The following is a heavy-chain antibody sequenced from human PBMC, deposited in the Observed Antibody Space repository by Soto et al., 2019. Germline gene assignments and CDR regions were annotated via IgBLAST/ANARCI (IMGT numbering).Heavy chain of an antibody. V-gene: IGHV3-30-3*01. Sequence: SLRLSCAASGFSFSISPMHWVRQAPGKGPEWVALISYDGTNKFYADSVKGRFTISRDNSKSTLYLHVDSLRPEDAAVYYCARDPKTTGGQHWAFNYFDSWGQGTLVTV. CDR2: ISYDGTNK. D-gene: IGHD2-8*02. CDR3: ARDPKTTGGQHWAFNYFDS. J-gene: IGHJ4*02. CDR1: GFSFSISP.